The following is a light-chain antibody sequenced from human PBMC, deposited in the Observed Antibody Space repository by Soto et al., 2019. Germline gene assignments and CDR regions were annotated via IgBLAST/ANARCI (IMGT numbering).Light chain of an antibody. V-gene: IGKV1-5*01. CDR3: QTYNPYVT. CDR1: QSISNW. J-gene: IGKJ1*01. Sequence: DIQMTQSPSTLSASVGDRVTITCRASQSISNWLAWYQQKPGKAPEVLIYDASNLKSGVPSRFSGSGSGREFTLTISSLQPDDFATYFCQTYNPYVTLGQGTKGDIK. CDR2: DAS.